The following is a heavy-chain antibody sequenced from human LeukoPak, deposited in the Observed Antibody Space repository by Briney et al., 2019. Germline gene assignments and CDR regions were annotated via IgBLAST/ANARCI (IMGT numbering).Heavy chain of an antibody. V-gene: IGHV4-34*01. J-gene: IGHJ4*02. CDR1: GGSFSGYY. CDR3: ARDRYCSGGSCRDY. Sequence: SQTLSLTCAVYGGSFSGYYWSWIRQPPGKGLEWIGEINHSGSTNYNPSLKSRVTISVDKSKNQFSLKLISVTAADTAVYYSARDRYCSGGSCRDYWGQGTLLTVSS. CDR2: INHSGST. D-gene: IGHD2-15*01.